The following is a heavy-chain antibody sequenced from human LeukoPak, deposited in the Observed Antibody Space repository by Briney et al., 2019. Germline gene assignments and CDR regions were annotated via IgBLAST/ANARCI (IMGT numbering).Heavy chain of an antibody. J-gene: IGHJ4*02. CDR1: GGSIRSSNW. V-gene: IGHV4-4*02. CDR3: ARTLASGLLYHSVSD. CDR2: IYHSGST. Sequence: SETLSLTCAVSGGSIRSSNWWGWVRRPPGKGLEWSGEIYHSGSTNYHPSLKSRSTIPVEKSKTHFSLKLRSLTPAAPPVYTCARTLASGLLYHSVSDWGQGALVTV. D-gene: IGHD2-2*02.